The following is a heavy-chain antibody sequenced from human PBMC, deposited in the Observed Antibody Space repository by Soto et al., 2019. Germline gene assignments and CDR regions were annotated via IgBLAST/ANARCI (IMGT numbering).Heavy chain of an antibody. CDR2: IYYSGST. V-gene: IGHV4-31*03. J-gene: IGHJ6*02. D-gene: IGHD3-3*01. Sequence: SETLSLTGTVSGGSISSGGYYWSWIRQHPGKGLEWIGYIYYSGSTYYNPSLKSRVTISVDTSKNQFSLKLSSVTAADTAVYYCARVSDYDFWSGHYYYGMDVWGQGTTVTVSS. CDR1: GGSISSGGYY. CDR3: ARVSDYDFWSGHYYYGMDV.